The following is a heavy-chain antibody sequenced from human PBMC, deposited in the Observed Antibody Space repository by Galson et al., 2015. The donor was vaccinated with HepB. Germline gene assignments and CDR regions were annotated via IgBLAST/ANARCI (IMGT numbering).Heavy chain of an antibody. J-gene: IGHJ6*02. V-gene: IGHV3-21*01. CDR3: ARDAEPAGGAYYYYYGMDV. CDR1: GFTFSSYS. Sequence: SLRLSCAASGFTFSSYSMNWARQAPGKGLEWVSSISSSSSYIYYADSVKGRFTISRDNAKNSLYLQMNSLRAEDTAVYYCARDAEPAGGAYYYYYGMDVWGQGTTVTVSS. D-gene: IGHD1-14*01. CDR2: ISSSSSYI.